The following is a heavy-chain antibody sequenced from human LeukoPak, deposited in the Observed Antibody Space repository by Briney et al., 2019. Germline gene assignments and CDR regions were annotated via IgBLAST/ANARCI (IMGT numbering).Heavy chain of an antibody. CDR2: IHYTGST. CDR1: GGAFNNYN. D-gene: IGHD4-17*01. J-gene: IGHJ4*02. CDR3: ARVPAFYYGDYWTSSNYFDY. V-gene: IGHV4-59*08. Sequence: SEILSLTWSVSGGAFNNYNWSWIRQPPGGGQEMIGFIHYTGSTNYNPSLKGRVTISVDTSNRHFPLKLSSMTAADTAVYYCARVPAFYYGDYWTSSNYFDYWGQGTLVTVSS.